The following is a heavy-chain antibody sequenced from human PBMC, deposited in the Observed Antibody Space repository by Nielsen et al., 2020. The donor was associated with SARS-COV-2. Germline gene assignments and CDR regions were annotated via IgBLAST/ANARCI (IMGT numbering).Heavy chain of an antibody. CDR3: ARGGTIFGVVTRMDV. CDR2: IYYSGST. CDR1: GGSISSGGYY. V-gene: IGHV4-31*03. D-gene: IGHD3-3*01. J-gene: IGHJ6*02. Sequence: SETLSLTCTVSGGSISSGGYYWSWIRQHPGKGLEWIGYIYYSGSTYYNPSLKSRVTISVDTSKNQFSLKLSSVTAADTAAYYCARGGTIFGVVTRMDVWGQGTTVTVSS.